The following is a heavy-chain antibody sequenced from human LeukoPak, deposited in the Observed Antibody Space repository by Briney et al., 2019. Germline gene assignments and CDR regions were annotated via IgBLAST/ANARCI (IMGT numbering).Heavy chain of an antibody. CDR3: AGQSRGNWFDP. Sequence: ASVKVSCKASGYTFTSYYMHWVRQAPGHGLEWMGIINPSGGSTSYAQKFQGRVTMTRDMSASTVYMELSSLRSEDTAVYYCAGQSRGNWFDPWGQGTLVTVSS. J-gene: IGHJ5*02. V-gene: IGHV1-46*01. CDR2: INPSGGST. D-gene: IGHD2-2*01. CDR1: GYTFTSYY.